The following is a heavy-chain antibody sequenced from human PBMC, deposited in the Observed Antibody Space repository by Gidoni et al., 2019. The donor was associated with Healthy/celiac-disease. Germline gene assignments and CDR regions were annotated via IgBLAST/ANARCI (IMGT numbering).Heavy chain of an antibody. D-gene: IGHD3-3*01. V-gene: IGHV3-15*01. CDR3: TTGDYDFWSGYFSH. Sequence: EVQLVESGGGLVKPGGSIRLSCAASGFTSSNAWMSWVRQAPGKGLEWVGRIKSKTDGGTTDYAAPVKGRFTISRDDSKNTLYLQMNSLKTEDTAVYYCTTGDYDFWSGYFSHWGQGTLVTVSS. CDR1: GFTSSNAW. CDR2: IKSKTDGGTT. J-gene: IGHJ4*02.